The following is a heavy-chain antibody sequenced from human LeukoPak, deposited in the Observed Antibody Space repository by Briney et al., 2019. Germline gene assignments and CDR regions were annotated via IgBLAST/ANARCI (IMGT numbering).Heavy chain of an antibody. Sequence: GGSLRLSCAASGFTFSSYEMNWVRQAPGKGLEWVSSISSSSSYIYYADSVKGRFTISRDNAKNSLYLQMNSLRAEDTAVYYCARDTPFSSSWYYYYYMDVWGKGTTVTVSS. CDR2: ISSSSSYI. CDR3: ARDTPFSSSWYYYYYMDV. D-gene: IGHD6-13*01. V-gene: IGHV3-21*01. J-gene: IGHJ6*03. CDR1: GFTFSSYE.